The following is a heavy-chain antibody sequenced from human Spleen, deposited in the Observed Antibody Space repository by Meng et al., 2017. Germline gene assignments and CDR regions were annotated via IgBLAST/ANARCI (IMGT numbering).Heavy chain of an antibody. CDR2: IKSKTDGGTT. Sequence: SCSASGFTFCNAWMSWVRQAPGKGLEWVGRIKSKTDGGTTDYAAPVKGRFTISRDDSKNTLYLQMNSLKTEDTAVYYCTADRGANDYWGQGTLVTVSS. V-gene: IGHV3-15*01. CDR1: GFTFCNAW. D-gene: IGHD1-26*01. J-gene: IGHJ4*02. CDR3: TADRGANDY.